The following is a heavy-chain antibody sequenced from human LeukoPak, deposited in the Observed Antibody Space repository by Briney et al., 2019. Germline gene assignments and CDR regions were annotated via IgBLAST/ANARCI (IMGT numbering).Heavy chain of an antibody. J-gene: IGHJ4*02. Sequence: PGGSLRLSCAASGFTFSTYSFNWVRQAPGKGLEWVSYISSSSSTIYYADSVKGRFTISRDNAKNSLYLQMHYLRDEDTALYYCARYSSGWSFDYWGQGTLVTVSS. D-gene: IGHD6-19*01. CDR2: ISSSSSTI. CDR3: ARYSSGWSFDY. V-gene: IGHV3-48*02. CDR1: GFTFSTYS.